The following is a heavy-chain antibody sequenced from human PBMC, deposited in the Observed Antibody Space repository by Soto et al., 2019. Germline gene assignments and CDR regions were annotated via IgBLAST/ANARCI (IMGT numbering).Heavy chain of an antibody. V-gene: IGHV4-4*07. Sequence: SETLSLTCTVSGGSISSYYWSCIRQPAWKGLEWIGLIYTSGSTNYNPSLKSRVTMSVDTSKNQFSLKLSSVTAADTAVYYCARDRLMATAGTVRHYFGSDVWGQGTTVTVSS. CDR1: GGSISSYY. CDR2: IYTSGST. J-gene: IGHJ6*02. D-gene: IGHD5-18*01. CDR3: ARDRLMATAGTVRHYFGSDV.